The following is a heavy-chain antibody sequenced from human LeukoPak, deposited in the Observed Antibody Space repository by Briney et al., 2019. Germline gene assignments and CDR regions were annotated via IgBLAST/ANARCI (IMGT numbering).Heavy chain of an antibody. CDR2: ISGSGGST. CDR1: GLTFSSYA. V-gene: IGHV3-23*01. D-gene: IGHD6-13*01. CDR3: AKDRGIGSSWYSGGFDI. J-gene: IGHJ3*02. Sequence: GGSLRLSCAVSGLTFSSYAMSWVRQAPGKGLEWVSLISGSGGSTYHADSVKGRSTISRDNSKNMLYLQMNSLRVEDTAVYYCAKDRGIGSSWYSGGFDIWDQGTMVTVSS.